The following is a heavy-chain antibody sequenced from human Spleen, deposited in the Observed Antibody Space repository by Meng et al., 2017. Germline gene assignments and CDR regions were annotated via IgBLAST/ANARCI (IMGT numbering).Heavy chain of an antibody. CDR2: INSDGSST. CDR3: ARGRWGTRHYYGMDV. D-gene: IGHD3-16*01. Sequence: GSLRLSCAASGFTFSSYWMHWVRQAPGKGLVWVSRINSDGSSTSYADSVKGRFTISRDNAKNTLYLQMNSLRAEDTAVYYCARGRWGTRHYYGMDVWGQGTTVTVSS. V-gene: IGHV3-74*01. CDR1: GFTFSSYW. J-gene: IGHJ6*02.